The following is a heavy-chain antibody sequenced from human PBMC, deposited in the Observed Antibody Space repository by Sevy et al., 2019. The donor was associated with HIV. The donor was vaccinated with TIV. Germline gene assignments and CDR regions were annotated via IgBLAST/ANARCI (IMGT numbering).Heavy chain of an antibody. CDR3: ARGAGTGLNYFDY. J-gene: IGHJ4*02. V-gene: IGHV6-1*01. CDR1: GDSVSSNSAA. D-gene: IGHD6-19*01. CDR2: TYYRSTWYN. Sequence: SQTPSLTCAISGDSVSSNSAAWNWIRPSPSSGLEWLGRTYYRSTWYNDYAVSVKSRITINPDTSKNQFSLPLNLGTPEDAAVYYCARGAGTGLNYFDYWGQGTLVTVSS.